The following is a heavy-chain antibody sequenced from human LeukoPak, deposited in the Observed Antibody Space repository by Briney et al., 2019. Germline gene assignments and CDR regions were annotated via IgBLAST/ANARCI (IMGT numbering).Heavy chain of an antibody. V-gene: IGHV3-33*01. J-gene: IGHJ5*02. CDR1: GFTFSSYG. CDR2: IWYDGSNK. Sequence: GRSLRLSCAASGFTFSSYGMHWVRQAPGKGLEWMAVIWYDGSNKYYADSVKGRFTISRDNSKNTLYLQMNSLRADDTAVYYCARGKWQQLVQGWFDPWGQGTLVTVSS. CDR3: ARGKWQQLVQGWFDP. D-gene: IGHD6-13*01.